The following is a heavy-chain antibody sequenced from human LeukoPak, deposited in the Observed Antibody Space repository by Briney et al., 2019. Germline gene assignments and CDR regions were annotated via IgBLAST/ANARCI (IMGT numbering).Heavy chain of an antibody. CDR2: IYYSGST. Sequence: PSETLSLTCTVSGGSISSSSYYWGWIRQPPGKGLEWIGSIYYSGSTYYNPSLKSRVTISVDTSKNQFSLKLSSVTAADTAVYYCARLGRGGGYAIDYWGQGTLVTVSS. J-gene: IGHJ4*02. CDR1: GGSISSSSYY. D-gene: IGHD5-12*01. V-gene: IGHV4-39*01. CDR3: ARLGRGGGYAIDY.